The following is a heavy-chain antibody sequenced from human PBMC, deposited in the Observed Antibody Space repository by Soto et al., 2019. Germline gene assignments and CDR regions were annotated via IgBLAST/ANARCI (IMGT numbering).Heavy chain of an antibody. CDR2: IHYIGNT. V-gene: IGHV4-31*03. D-gene: IGHD3-22*01. J-gene: IGHJ4*02. Sequence: QVQLQESGPGLVKPSQTLSLTCTVSGGSIGSGGYYWDWIRQHPGKGPEWIGYIHYIGNTYYNPSLKSRLTISLDTSKNQFSLHLSSVTAADTAVYYCATNHDDISGRTPLLFDSWGQGTLVTVSS. CDR3: ATNHDDISGRTPLLFDS. CDR1: GGSIGSGGYY.